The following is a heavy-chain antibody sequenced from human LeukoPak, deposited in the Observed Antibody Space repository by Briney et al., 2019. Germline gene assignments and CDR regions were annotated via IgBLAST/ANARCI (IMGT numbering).Heavy chain of an antibody. CDR3: AGRQPGEYSSGWVEY. V-gene: IGHV4-30-4*08. J-gene: IGHJ4*02. CDR1: GGSISSGDYY. D-gene: IGHD6-19*01. CDR2: IYYSGST. Sequence: PSETLSLTCTVSGGSISSGDYYWSWIRQPPGKGLEWIGYIYYSGSTYYNPSLKSRVTISVDTSKNQFSLKLSSVTAADTAVYYCAGRQPGEYSSGWVEYWGQGTLVTVSS.